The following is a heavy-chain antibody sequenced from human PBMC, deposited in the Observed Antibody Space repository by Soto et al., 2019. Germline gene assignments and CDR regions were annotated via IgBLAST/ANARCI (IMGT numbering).Heavy chain of an antibody. CDR3: AREADYYYGMDV. CDR1: GYTLTELS. V-gene: IGHV1-24*01. D-gene: IGHD6-13*01. Sequence: ASVKVSCKVSGYTLTELSMHWVRQAPGKGLEWMGGFDPEDGETIYAQKFQGRVTMTEDTSTNTAYMELSSLRSEDTAVYYCAREADYYYGMDVWGQGTTVTVSS. J-gene: IGHJ6*02. CDR2: FDPEDGET.